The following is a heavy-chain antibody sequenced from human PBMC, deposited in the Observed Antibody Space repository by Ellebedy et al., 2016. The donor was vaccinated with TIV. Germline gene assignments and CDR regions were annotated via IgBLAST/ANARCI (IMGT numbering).Heavy chain of an antibody. CDR2: ISGSGGST. CDR1: GFTFSSYA. Sequence: GGSLRLSXAASGFTFSSYAMSWVRQAPGKGLEWVSAISGSGGSTYYADSVKGRFTISRDNSKNTLYLQMNSLRAEDTAVYYCAKVVAAAGTCFDYWGQGTLVTVSS. V-gene: IGHV3-23*01. J-gene: IGHJ4*02. D-gene: IGHD6-13*01. CDR3: AKVVAAAGTCFDY.